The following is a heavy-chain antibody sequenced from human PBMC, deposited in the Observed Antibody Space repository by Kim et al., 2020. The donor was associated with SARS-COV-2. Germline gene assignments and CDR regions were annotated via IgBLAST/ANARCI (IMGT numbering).Heavy chain of an antibody. D-gene: IGHD3-3*01. CDR3: ARGGGYDFWSGYYSHYYGMDG. V-gene: IGHV3-53*01. CDR2: IYSGGST. CDR1: GFTVSSNY. J-gene: IGHJ6*02. Sequence: GGSLRLSCAASGFTVSSNYMSWVRQAPGKGLEWVSVIYSGGSTYYADSVKGRFTISRDNSKNTMYLQMTSLRAEDTAGYYFARGGGYDFWSGYYSHYYGMDGWGHGATVTVSS.